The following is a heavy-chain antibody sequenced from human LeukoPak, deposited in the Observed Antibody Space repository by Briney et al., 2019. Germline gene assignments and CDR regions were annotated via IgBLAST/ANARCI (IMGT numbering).Heavy chain of an antibody. CDR2: FDPEDDET. CDR3: AMGAVAGTLVWIDP. D-gene: IGHD6-19*01. Sequence: ASVKVSCKVSGYTLTELSIHWVRQAPGKGLEWMGGFDPEDDETIYAQKFQGRVTMTEDTSTDTAYMELSSLRSEDTAVYYCAMGAVAGTLVWIDPWGQGTLVTVSS. V-gene: IGHV1-24*01. CDR1: GYTLTELS. J-gene: IGHJ5*02.